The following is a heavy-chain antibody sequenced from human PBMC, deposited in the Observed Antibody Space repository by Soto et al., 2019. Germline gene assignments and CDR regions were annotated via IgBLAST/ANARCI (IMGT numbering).Heavy chain of an antibody. J-gene: IGHJ4*02. CDR1: GFIFSSYG. Sequence: QVPLVESGGGVVQPGRSLRLSCATSGFIFSSYGMHWVRQAPGKELEWVAIIWYDGTNKYYADSVKGRFTISRDNSKNSLYLKMNSLRAEDTAVYYCARGMSRASSWFDYWGRGTLVTVSS. CDR3: ARGMSRASSWFDY. CDR2: IWYDGTNK. D-gene: IGHD6-13*01. V-gene: IGHV3-33*01.